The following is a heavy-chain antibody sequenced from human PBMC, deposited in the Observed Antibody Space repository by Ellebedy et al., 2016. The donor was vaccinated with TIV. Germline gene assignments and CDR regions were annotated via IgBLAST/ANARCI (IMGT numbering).Heavy chain of an antibody. CDR3: ARGGELLYGDAFDI. D-gene: IGHD1-26*01. CDR2: IIPIFGTA. V-gene: IGHV1-69*13. J-gene: IGHJ3*02. CDR1: GGTFSSYA. Sequence: SVKVSCXASGGTFSSYAISWVRQAPGQGLEWMGGIIPIFGTANYAQKFQGRVTITADESTSTAYMELSSLRSEDTAVYYCARGGELLYGDAFDIWGQGTMVTVSS.